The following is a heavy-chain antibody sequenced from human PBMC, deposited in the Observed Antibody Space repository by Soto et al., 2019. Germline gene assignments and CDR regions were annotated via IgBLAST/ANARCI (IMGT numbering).Heavy chain of an antibody. D-gene: IGHD3-22*01. V-gene: IGHV3-23*01. CDR1: GFTFSSYA. Sequence: EVQLLESGGGLVQPGGSLRLSCAASGFTFSSYAMSWVRQAPGKGLEWVSAISGSGGSTYYADSVKGRFTISRDNSXXTXYXXMNRLRAEDTAVYYCAKVVSYYDSSCYPFYWYFDLWGRGALVTVSS. CDR2: ISGSGGST. J-gene: IGHJ2*01. CDR3: AKVVSYYDSSCYPFYWYFDL.